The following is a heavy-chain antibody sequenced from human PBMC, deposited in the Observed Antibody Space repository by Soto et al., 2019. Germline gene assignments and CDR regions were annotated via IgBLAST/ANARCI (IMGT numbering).Heavy chain of an antibody. CDR1: GFTFSSYA. CDR3: ARDVESGSSQYYYYYYGMDV. V-gene: IGHV3-30-3*01. Sequence: GGSLRLSCAASGFTFSSYAMHWVRQAPGKGLEWVAVISYDGSNKYYADSVKGRFTISRDNSKNTLYLQMNSLRAEDTAVYYCARDVESGSSQYYYYYYGMDVWGQGTTVTVSS. J-gene: IGHJ6*02. D-gene: IGHD1-26*01. CDR2: ISYDGSNK.